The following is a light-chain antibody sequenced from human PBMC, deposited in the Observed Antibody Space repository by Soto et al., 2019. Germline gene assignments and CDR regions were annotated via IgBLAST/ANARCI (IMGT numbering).Light chain of an antibody. CDR1: STNFGNNY. Sequence: QSVLTQPPSVSAAPGQKVTISCSGSSTNFGNNYVSWYQQLPGTAPKLLIFENNKRPSGIPDRFSASKSGTSATLAITGLQTGDAADYYCGTWDNSLSLPYVFGTGTKVT. V-gene: IGLV1-51*02. CDR2: ENN. CDR3: GTWDNSLSLPYV. J-gene: IGLJ1*01.